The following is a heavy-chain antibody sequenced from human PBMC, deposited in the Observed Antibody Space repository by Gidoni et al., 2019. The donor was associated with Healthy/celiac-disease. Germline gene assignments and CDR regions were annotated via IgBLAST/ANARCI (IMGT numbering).Heavy chain of an antibody. Sequence: QVQLVQSGAEVKKPGASVKVSCKASGYTFTSYAMHWVRQAPGQRLEWMGWINAGNGNTKYSQKFQGRVTITRDTSASTAYMELSSLRSEDTAVYYCARDAGYFEWFGTDNYFDYWGQGTLVTVSS. CDR1: GYTFTSYA. D-gene: IGHD3-9*01. V-gene: IGHV1-3*01. CDR3: ARDAGYFEWFGTDNYFDY. J-gene: IGHJ4*02. CDR2: INAGNGNT.